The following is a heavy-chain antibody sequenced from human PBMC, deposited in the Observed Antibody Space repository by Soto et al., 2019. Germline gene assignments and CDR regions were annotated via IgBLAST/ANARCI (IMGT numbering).Heavy chain of an antibody. V-gene: IGHV3-15*07. J-gene: IGHJ1*01. CDR2: IKTKGHGMTT. CDR3: TTVLQ. Sequence: EVQLVESGGGLVKPGGSLRLSCAASGFAFSGTWMNWVRQAPGKGLEWVGRIKTKGHGMTTDYVAPVTGRFTISRDDSKSTLFLHMNSLKNEDTAVDYCTTVLQWGQGTLVTVSS. CDR1: GFAFSGTW.